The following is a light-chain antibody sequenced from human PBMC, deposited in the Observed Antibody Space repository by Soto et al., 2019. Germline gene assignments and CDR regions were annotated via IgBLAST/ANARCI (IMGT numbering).Light chain of an antibody. CDR3: SSYTNINTRACV. J-gene: IGLJ1*01. Sequence: QAVVTQPRSVSGSPGQSVTISCTGTSSDVGAYNYVSWYQQHPGKAPNFMIYDVSKRPSGVPDRFSGSKSGNTASLTISGLQAEDEAEYYCSSYTNINTRACVFGTGTKLTVL. V-gene: IGLV2-11*01. CDR1: SSDVGAYNY. CDR2: DVS.